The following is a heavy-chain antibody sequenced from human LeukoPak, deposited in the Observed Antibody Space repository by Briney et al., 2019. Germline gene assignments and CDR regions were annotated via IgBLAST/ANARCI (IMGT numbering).Heavy chain of an antibody. D-gene: IGHD6-13*01. Sequence: GASLRLSCAASGFTFSSYAMSWVRQAPGKGLEWVSAISGSGANTYYADSVKGRFTISRDNSKNTLYLQMNSLRAEDTAVYYCVSSSRNVDYWGQGTLVTVSS. CDR2: ISGSGANT. V-gene: IGHV3-23*01. CDR3: VSSSRNVDY. CDR1: GFTFSSYA. J-gene: IGHJ4*02.